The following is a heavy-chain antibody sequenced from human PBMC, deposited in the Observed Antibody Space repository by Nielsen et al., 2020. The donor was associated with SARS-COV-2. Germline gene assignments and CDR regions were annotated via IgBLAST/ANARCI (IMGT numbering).Heavy chain of an antibody. D-gene: IGHD6-25*01. CDR1: GFTLSSHG. J-gene: IGHJ4*02. Sequence: SLKISCEASGFTLSSHGMHWVRQPPGKGLEWVAHMWYHGGDENYADSVRGRFTISRDLSKNTVYLQMSSLRVEDTAVYYCAKAFRSSDWVRAATDIWGQGTLVTVSS. CDR3: AKAFRSSDWVRAATDI. CDR2: MWYHGGDE. V-gene: IGHV3-33*03.